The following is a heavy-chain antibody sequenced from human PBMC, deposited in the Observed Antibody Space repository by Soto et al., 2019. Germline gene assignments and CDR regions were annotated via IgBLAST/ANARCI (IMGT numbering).Heavy chain of an antibody. D-gene: IGHD1-26*01. J-gene: IGHJ4*02. CDR3: AKSGGSYYFFDY. V-gene: IGHV3-30*18. Sequence: LRLSCAASGFTFSSYGMHWVRQAPGKGLEWVAVISYDGSNKYYADSVKGRFTISRDNSKNTLYLQMNSLRAEDTAVYYCAKSGGSYYFFDYWGQGTLVTVSS. CDR2: ISYDGSNK. CDR1: GFTFSSYG.